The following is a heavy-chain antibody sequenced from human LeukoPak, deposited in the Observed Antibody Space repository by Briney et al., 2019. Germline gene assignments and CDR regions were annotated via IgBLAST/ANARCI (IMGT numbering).Heavy chain of an antibody. V-gene: IGHV3-23*01. CDR1: GFTFSSYG. CDR2: ISGSGGST. Sequence: GGTLRLSCAASGFTFSSYGMSWVRQAPGKGLEWVSAISGSGGSTYYADSVKGRFTISRDNSKNTLYLQMNSLRAEDTAVYYCAKDSKIVGATFRSYHYMDVWGKGTAVTVSS. J-gene: IGHJ6*03. CDR3: AKDSKIVGATFRSYHYMDV. D-gene: IGHD1-26*01.